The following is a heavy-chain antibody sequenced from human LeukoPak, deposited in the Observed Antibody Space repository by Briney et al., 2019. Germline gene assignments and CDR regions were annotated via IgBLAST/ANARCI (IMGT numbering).Heavy chain of an antibody. V-gene: IGHV4-59*08. CDR2: IYYSGDT. J-gene: IGHJ3*02. Sequence: RSSETXSLTCTVSGGSISRNYWSWTRQXPGKGLEWIGYIYYSGDTNYNPSLKSRVTISIDTSKNQFSLKLSSVTAADSAVYYCARHGGRQLAHDAFDIWGQGTIVTVSS. D-gene: IGHD6-13*01. CDR3: ARHGGRQLAHDAFDI. CDR1: GGSISRNY.